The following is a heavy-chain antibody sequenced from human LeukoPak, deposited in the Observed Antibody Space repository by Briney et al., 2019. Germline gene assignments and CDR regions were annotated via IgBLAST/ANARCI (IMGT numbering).Heavy chain of an antibody. CDR2: IYTSGST. V-gene: IGHV4-4*07. CDR3: ARVRRGYSGYDYLDY. J-gene: IGHJ4*02. CDR1: GGSISSYY. D-gene: IGHD5-12*01. Sequence: PSETLSLTCTVSGGSISSYYWSWIRQPAGKGLEWIGRIYTSGSTNYNPSLKSRVTMLVDTSKNQFSLKLSSVTAADTAVYYCARVRRGYSGYDYLDYWGQGTLVTVSS.